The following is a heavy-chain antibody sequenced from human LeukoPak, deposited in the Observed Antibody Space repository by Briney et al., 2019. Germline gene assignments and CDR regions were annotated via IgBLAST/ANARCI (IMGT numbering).Heavy chain of an antibody. CDR2: INHSGST. V-gene: IGHV4-34*01. D-gene: IGHD3-22*01. CDR1: GGSFSGYY. J-gene: IGHJ2*01. Sequence: KTSETLSLTCAVYGGSFSGYYWSWLRQPPGKGLEWIGEINHSGSTNYNPSLKSRVTISVDTSKNQFSLKLSSVTAADTAVYYCARGLGRITMIVVVRYWYFDLWGRGTLVTVSS. CDR3: ARGLGRITMIVVVRYWYFDL.